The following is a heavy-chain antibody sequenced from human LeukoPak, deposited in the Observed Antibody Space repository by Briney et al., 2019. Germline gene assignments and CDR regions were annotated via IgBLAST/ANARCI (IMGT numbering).Heavy chain of an antibody. V-gene: IGHV4-39*01. CDR1: GGSFSSSTYY. CDR3: ASLRLGELSPIDF. J-gene: IGHJ4*02. Sequence: SETLSLTCTVSGGSFSSSTYYWGWIRQPPGKGLEWIGSIHYGGATYYNPSLKSRVTISVDASKNQFSLKLKSVTAADTAVYYCASLRLGELSPIDFWGQGTLVTVSS. D-gene: IGHD3-16*02. CDR2: IHYGGAT.